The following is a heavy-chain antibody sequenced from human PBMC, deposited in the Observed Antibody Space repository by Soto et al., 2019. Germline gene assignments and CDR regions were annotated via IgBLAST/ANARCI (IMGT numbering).Heavy chain of an antibody. CDR1: GFTFSSYA. J-gene: IGHJ4*02. D-gene: IGHD3-22*01. CDR3: AKGFYYDSSGYYGAHFEY. CDR2: ISGSGGST. Sequence: GGSLRLSCAASGFTFSSYAMSWVRQAPGKGLEWVSAISGSGGSTYYADSVKGRFTISRDNSKNTLYLQMNSLRAEDTAVYYSAKGFYYDSSGYYGAHFEYWGQGTLVTVSS. V-gene: IGHV3-23*01.